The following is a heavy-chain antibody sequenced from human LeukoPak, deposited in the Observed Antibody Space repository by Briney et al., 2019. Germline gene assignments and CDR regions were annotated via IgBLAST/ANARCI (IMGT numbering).Heavy chain of an antibody. V-gene: IGHV3-74*01. J-gene: IGHJ4*02. CDR3: ARSRLVGAHDY. Sequence: GGSLRLSCAASGFPFSSYWMHWVRHAPGKGLVWVSCINSDGSSTNYADSVKGRFTISTDNAKNTVFLQMNSLRPEDTAVYYCARSRLVGAHDYWGQGTLVTVSS. CDR2: INSDGSST. D-gene: IGHD1-26*01. CDR1: GFPFSSYW.